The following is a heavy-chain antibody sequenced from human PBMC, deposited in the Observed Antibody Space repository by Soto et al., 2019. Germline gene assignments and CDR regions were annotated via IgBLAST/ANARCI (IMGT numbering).Heavy chain of an antibody. CDR1: GFTFSSYR. Sequence: GGSLSPSCAASGFTFSSYRMNWVRKAPGKGLEWVSSISSERDNVYYADPLKGRFTISRDNAKNSLFFQLTTLRPEATAVFSFAHPRGYGVFDAFDLWGQGTLVTVSS. J-gene: IGHJ3*01. CDR3: AHPRGYGVFDAFDL. V-gene: IGHV3-21*01. CDR2: ISSERDNV. D-gene: IGHD4-17*01.